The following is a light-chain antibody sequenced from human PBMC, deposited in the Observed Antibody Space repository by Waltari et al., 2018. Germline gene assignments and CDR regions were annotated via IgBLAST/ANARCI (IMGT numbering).Light chain of an antibody. J-gene: IGLJ1*01. CDR3: SSYTSSSTLYV. CDR2: EAS. CDR1: SSDVGGYNY. V-gene: IGLV2-14*01. Sequence: QSALTQPASVSGSPGQSITISCTGTSSDVGGYNYVSWYQQHPGKAPKLMIYEASNRPSGVSTRFSGYKSGNTASLTISGLQAEDEADYYCSSYTSSSTLYVFGTGTKVTVL.